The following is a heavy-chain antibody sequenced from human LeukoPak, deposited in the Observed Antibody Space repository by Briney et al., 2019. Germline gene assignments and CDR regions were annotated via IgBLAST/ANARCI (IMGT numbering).Heavy chain of an antibody. D-gene: IGHD1-26*01. CDR1: GYTFTSYG. Sequence: ASVKVSCKASGYTFTSYGISWVRQAPGQGLEWMGWINPNSGGTNYAQKFQGRVTMTRDTSISTAYMELSRLRSDDTAVYYCARGSRGAMYAFDIWGQGTMVTVSS. CDR2: INPNSGGT. CDR3: ARGSRGAMYAFDI. J-gene: IGHJ3*02. V-gene: IGHV1-2*02.